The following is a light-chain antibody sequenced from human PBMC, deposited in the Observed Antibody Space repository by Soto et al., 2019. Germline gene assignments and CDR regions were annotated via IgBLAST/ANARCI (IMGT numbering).Light chain of an antibody. CDR3: CSYAGSSTV. CDR1: SSDVGSYNL. V-gene: IGLV2-23*01. J-gene: IGLJ2*01. Sequence: QSALTQPASVSGSPGQSITISCTGTSSDVGSYNLVSWYQQHPGKAPKLMIYEGSKRPSGVSNRFPGSKSGNTASLTISGLQAEDEADYYYCSYAGSSTVFGGGTKLTVL. CDR2: EGS.